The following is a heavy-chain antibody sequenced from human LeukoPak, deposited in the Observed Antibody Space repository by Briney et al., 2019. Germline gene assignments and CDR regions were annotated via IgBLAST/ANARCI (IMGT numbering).Heavy chain of an antibody. V-gene: IGHV3-23*01. CDR1: GFIFNNFG. J-gene: IGHJ4*02. Sequence: GGSLRLSCAASGFIFNNFGLIWVRQAPGKGLEWVSAISNDGGGTMYADFVKGRFTISRDNSKNTLYLQMNSLRAEDTAVYYCAKDRLGIAAAGRNFDYWGQGTLVTVSS. CDR3: AKDRLGIAAAGRNFDY. CDR2: ISNDGGGT. D-gene: IGHD6-13*01.